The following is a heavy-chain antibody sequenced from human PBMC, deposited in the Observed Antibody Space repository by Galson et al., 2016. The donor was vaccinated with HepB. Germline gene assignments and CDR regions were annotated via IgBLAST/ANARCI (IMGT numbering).Heavy chain of an antibody. CDR2: IRSSGRYL. V-gene: IGHV3-11*04. Sequence: SLRLSCAVSGFTLNDYLMSWIRQAPGGGLEWVSYIRSSGRYLYYGDSVKGRFTISRDNARNSIYLQMNRLRGEDSATYFCASEAPDHDRPWSTDGSPWAPSILRETRGAHFDLWGLGTLVTVSS. J-gene: IGHJ4*02. CDR1: GFTLNDYL. D-gene: IGHD2-15*01. CDR3: ASEAPDHDRPWSTDGSPWAPSILRETRGAHFDL.